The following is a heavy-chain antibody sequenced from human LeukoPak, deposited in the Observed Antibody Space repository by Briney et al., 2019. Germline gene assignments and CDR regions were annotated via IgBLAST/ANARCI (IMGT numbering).Heavy chain of an antibody. J-gene: IGHJ3*02. Sequence: GGSLRLSCAASGFTLSDHYMDWVRQAPGKGLEWARRSRNKATSYTTEYAASVKGRFIISRDDSKNSPYLQMNSLKTEDTAVYYCARDLDYGGNSDAFDIWGQGTMVTVSS. CDR2: SRNKATSYTT. CDR1: GFTLSDHY. CDR3: ARDLDYGGNSDAFDI. V-gene: IGHV3-72*01. D-gene: IGHD4-23*01.